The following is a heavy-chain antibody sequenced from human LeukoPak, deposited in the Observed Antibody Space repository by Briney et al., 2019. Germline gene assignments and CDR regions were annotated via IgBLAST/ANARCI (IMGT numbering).Heavy chain of an antibody. J-gene: IGHJ4*02. CDR2: IYYSGST. CDR3: ARVGVTPVPDY. D-gene: IGHD4-23*01. V-gene: IGHV4-39*07. CDR1: GGSISSRSYY. Sequence: PSETLSLTCTVSGGSISSRSYYWGWIRQPPGKGLEWIGSIYYSGSTYYNPSLKSRVTISVDTSKNQFSLKLSSVTAADTAVYYCARVGVTPVPDYWGQGTLVTVSS.